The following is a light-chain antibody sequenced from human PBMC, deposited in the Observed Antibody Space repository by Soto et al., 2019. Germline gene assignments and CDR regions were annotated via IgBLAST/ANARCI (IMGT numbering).Light chain of an antibody. Sequence: EIVMTQSPATLSVSPGDRVTLSCRASQNIDNNLAWYQQRPGQPPRLLIYGASTRANGIPARFSGSGSGTEFTLTISSLQSEDFAVYCCQQYNNWPTLTFGGGTKADIK. CDR3: QQYNNWPTLT. J-gene: IGKJ4*01. CDR1: QNIDNN. V-gene: IGKV3D-15*01. CDR2: GAS.